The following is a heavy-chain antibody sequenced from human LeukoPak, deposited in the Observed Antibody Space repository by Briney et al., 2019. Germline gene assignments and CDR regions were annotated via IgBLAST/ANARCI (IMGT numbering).Heavy chain of an antibody. CDR3: ARELAGHYYGSGSSFDY. CDR2: INTNTGNP. Sequence: VASVKVSCKASGYTFTSYAMNWVRQAPGQGLEWMGWINTNTGNPTYAQGFTGRFVFSLDTSVSTAYLQISSLKAEDTAVYYCARELAGHYYGSGSSFDYWGQGTLVTVSS. D-gene: IGHD3-10*01. CDR1: GYTFTSYA. J-gene: IGHJ4*02. V-gene: IGHV7-4-1*02.